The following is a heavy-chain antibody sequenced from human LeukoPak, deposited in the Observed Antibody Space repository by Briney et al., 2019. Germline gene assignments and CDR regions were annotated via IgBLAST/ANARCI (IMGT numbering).Heavy chain of an antibody. V-gene: IGHV1-2*02. D-gene: IGHD3-10*01. CDR1: GYTFTAYS. Sequence: SVKVSCKASGYTFTAYSMRWVRQAPGQGLEWMGWINPNSGGTNYAQKFQGRVTMTRDTSITTAYMELSRLRSDDTAVYYCARDLDYYGSGSFFNIWGQGTMVTASS. J-gene: IGHJ3*02. CDR3: ARDLDYYGSGSFFNI. CDR2: INPNSGGT.